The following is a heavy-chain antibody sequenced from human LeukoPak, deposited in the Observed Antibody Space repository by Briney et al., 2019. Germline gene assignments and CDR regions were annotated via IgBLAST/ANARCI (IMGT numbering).Heavy chain of an antibody. CDR1: GYSFTGYW. CDR2: NYPSNSDT. CDR3: ARHSYSGTYYGKYYFDS. Sequence: GESRKTPGKGPGYSFTGYWIGWVGQMPGKGLEWRGINYPSNSDTGYSPSFQGQVTPSPDKSISTTYLQWSSLKASDTALYYCARHSYSGTYYGKYYFDSWGQGTLVTVSS. D-gene: IGHD1-26*01. J-gene: IGHJ4*02. V-gene: IGHV5-51*01.